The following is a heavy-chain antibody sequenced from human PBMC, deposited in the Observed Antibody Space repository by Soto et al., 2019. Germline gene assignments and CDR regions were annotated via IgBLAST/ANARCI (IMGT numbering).Heavy chain of an antibody. CDR2: INSDGSST. CDR3: ARVPTRDYDFWGGYYRSHYYYYGMDV. V-gene: IGHV3-74*01. CDR1: GFTFSSYW. Sequence: GGSLRLSCAASGFTFSSYWMHWVRQAPGKGLVWVSRINSDGSSTSYAESVKGRFTISRDNAKNTLYLQMNSLRAEDTAVYYCARVPTRDYDFWGGYYRSHYYYYGMDVWGQGTTVTVSS. D-gene: IGHD3-3*01. J-gene: IGHJ6*02.